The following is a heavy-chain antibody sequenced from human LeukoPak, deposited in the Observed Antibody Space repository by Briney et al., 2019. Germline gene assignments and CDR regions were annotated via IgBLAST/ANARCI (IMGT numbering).Heavy chain of an antibody. CDR2: IYSSGST. CDR1: GGSISSYY. J-gene: IGHJ4*02. Sequence: PSETLSLTCNVSGGSISSYYGSWIRQPAGKGLEWIGRIYSSGSTNYNPSLESRVTMSVDTSKNQFSLKLSSLTAADTAVYYCARGSSAYYYSWGQGTLVTVSS. V-gene: IGHV4-4*07. CDR3: ARGSSAYYYS. D-gene: IGHD3-22*01.